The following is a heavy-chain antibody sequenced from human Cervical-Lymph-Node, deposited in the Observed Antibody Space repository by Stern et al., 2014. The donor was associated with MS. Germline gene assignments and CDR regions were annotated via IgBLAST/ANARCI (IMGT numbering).Heavy chain of an antibody. V-gene: IGHV1-18*01. J-gene: IGHJ4*02. D-gene: IGHD4-11*01. Sequence: QDQLVQSGAEVKKPGASVNVSCKTSGYNFTYYAISWIRQVPGQGLEWVGGLSHYNGNHKFVQKLQGSVAMTTDTSTSTAYMELRSLRSDDTAVYYCARDDDYTRRAIDYWGQGTLVTVSS. CDR1: GYNFTYYA. CDR2: LSHYNGNH. CDR3: ARDDDYTRRAIDY.